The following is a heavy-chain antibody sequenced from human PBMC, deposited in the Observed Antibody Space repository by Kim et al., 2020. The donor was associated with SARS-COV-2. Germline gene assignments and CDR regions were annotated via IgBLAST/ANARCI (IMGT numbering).Heavy chain of an antibody. J-gene: IGHJ4*02. CDR2: ISVYNGQT. CDR3: VRYYFDSSASHYFDF. D-gene: IGHD3-22*01. Sequence: ASVKVSCKASGYTFTSHGINWVRQAPGEGLEWMGWISVYNGQTNYAQKLQGRVTMTTDTSTSTAYMELRSLRSDDTAVYYCVRYYFDSSASHYFDFWGQGTLLTVSS. V-gene: IGHV1-18*01. CDR1: GYTFTSHG.